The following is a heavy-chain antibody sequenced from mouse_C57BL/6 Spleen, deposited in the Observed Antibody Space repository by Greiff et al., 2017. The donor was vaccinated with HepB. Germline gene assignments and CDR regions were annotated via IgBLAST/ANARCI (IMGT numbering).Heavy chain of an antibody. CDR3: AKSGFITTVGSYAMDY. V-gene: IGHV1-72*01. J-gene: IGHJ4*01. CDR1: GYTFTSYW. D-gene: IGHD1-1*01. Sequence: VQLQQSGAELVKPGASVKLSCKASGYTFTSYWMHWVKQRPGRGLEWIGRIDPNSGGTKYNEKFKSKATLTVDKPSSTAYMQRSSLTSEDSAVYYCAKSGFITTVGSYAMDYWGQGTSVTVSS. CDR2: IDPNSGGT.